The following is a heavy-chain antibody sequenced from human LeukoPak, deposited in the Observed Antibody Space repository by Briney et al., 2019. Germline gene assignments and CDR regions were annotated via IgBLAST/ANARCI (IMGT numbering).Heavy chain of an antibody. D-gene: IGHD3-3*01. CDR3: ARDYDFWSGYPYNYYFYYYMDV. Sequence: SVNVSCKASGYTFTSYGISWVRPAPGQGLEWVGWISAYNGNTKYAQKLQGTVTMTTDTSPSTAYMELRSLRSDDTAVYYCARDYDFWSGYPYNYYFYYYMDVWGKGTTVTVSS. CDR1: GYTFTSYG. J-gene: IGHJ6*03. V-gene: IGHV1-18*01. CDR2: ISAYNGNT.